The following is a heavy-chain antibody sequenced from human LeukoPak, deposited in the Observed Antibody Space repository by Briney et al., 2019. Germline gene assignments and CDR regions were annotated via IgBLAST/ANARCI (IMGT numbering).Heavy chain of an antibody. D-gene: IGHD4-17*01. CDR3: SATTVTTFTLRWYY. CDR1: GVSISSGGYY. J-gene: IGHJ4*02. V-gene: IGHV4-30-2*05. Sequence: SETLSLTCTVSGVSISSGGYYWSWIRQPPGKGLEWIGYIYHSGSTYYNPSLKSRVTISVDTSKNQFSLKLSSVTAADTAVYYCSATTVTTFTLRWYYWGQGTLVTVSS. CDR2: IYHSGST.